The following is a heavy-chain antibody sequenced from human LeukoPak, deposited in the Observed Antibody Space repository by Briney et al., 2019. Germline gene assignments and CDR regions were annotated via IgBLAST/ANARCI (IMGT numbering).Heavy chain of an antibody. J-gene: IGHJ6*02. D-gene: IGHD3-16*01. CDR2: IKSDGSEK. CDR1: GFTFSSYG. V-gene: IGHV3-7*01. Sequence: PGGSLRLSCAASGFTFSSYGMHWVRQAPGKGLEWVANIKSDGSEKNYVDSVKCRFTISRDNAKNSLYLQMNSLRAEDTAVFYCAGFRWGYGLDVWGQGTTVTVSS. CDR3: AGFRWGYGLDV.